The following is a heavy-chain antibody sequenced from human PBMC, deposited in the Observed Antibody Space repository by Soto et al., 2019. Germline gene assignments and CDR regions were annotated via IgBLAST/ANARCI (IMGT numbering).Heavy chain of an antibody. J-gene: IGHJ3*02. CDR1: GYTLTELS. Sequence: ASVKVSCKVSGYTLTELSMHWVRQAPGKGLEWMGGFDPEDGETIYAQKFQGRVTMTEDTSTDTAYMELSSLRSEDTAVYYCATSGPRAPNIAVAGAFDIWGQGTMVTVSS. V-gene: IGHV1-24*01. CDR2: FDPEDGET. D-gene: IGHD6-19*01. CDR3: ATSGPRAPNIAVAGAFDI.